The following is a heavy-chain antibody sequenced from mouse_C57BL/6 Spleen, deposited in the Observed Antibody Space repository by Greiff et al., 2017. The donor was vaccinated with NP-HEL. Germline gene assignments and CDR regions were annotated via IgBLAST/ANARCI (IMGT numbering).Heavy chain of an antibody. V-gene: IGHV1-64*01. D-gene: IGHD1-1*01. CDR3: ARSTTVVAGDFDY. J-gene: IGHJ2*01. CDR1: GYTFTSYW. CDR2: IHPNSGST. Sequence: QVQLQQSGAELVKPGASVKLSCKASGYTFTSYWMHWVKQRPGQGLEWIGMIHPNSGSTNYNEKFKSKATLTVDKSSSTAYMQLSSLTSEDSAVYYCARSTTVVAGDFDYWGQGTTLTVSS.